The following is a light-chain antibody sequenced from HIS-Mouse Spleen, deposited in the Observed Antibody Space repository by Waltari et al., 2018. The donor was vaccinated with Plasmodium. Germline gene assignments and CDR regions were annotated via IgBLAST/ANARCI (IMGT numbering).Light chain of an antibody. Sequence: QSALTQPRSVSGSPGQSVTISCTGTSRDVGRYHYVSWYQQHPGKAPKLMIYDVSKRPSGVPDRFSGSKSGNTASLTISGLQAEDEADYYCCSYAGSYTLVFGGGTKLTVL. CDR2: DVS. CDR1: SRDVGRYHY. V-gene: IGLV2-11*01. J-gene: IGLJ2*01. CDR3: CSYAGSYTLV.